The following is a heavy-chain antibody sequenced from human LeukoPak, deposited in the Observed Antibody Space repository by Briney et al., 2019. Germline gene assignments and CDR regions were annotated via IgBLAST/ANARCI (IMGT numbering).Heavy chain of an antibody. V-gene: IGHV5-51*01. D-gene: IGHD4-11*01. CDR3: ARQVYRYFDY. Sequence: GESLKISCKGSGYSFTNYWIAWVRQMPGKGLEWMGIIYPGDSDTRYSPSFQGQVTISADKSISTAYLQWSSLKASDTATYYCARQVYRYFDYWGQGTLVTVSS. CDR1: GYSFTNYW. CDR2: IYPGDSDT. J-gene: IGHJ4*02.